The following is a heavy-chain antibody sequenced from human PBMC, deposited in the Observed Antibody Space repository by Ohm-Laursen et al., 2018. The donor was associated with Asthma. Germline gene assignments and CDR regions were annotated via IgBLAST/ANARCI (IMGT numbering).Heavy chain of an antibody. CDR1: GGSISSGDYY. J-gene: IGHJ4*02. CDR2: IYYSGST. CDR3: ASIKILQQLVAFDY. D-gene: IGHD6-13*01. Sequence: PSQTLSLTCTVSGGSISSGDYYWSWIRQPPGKGLEWIGCIYYSGSTYYNPSLKSRVTISVDTSKNQFSLKLSSVTAADTAVYYCASIKILQQLVAFDYWGQGTLVTVSS. V-gene: IGHV4-30-4*01.